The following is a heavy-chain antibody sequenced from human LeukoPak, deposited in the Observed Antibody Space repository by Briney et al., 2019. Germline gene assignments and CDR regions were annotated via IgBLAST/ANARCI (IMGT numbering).Heavy chain of an antibody. CDR3: ARDPASYSSSSGGGWFDP. D-gene: IGHD6-6*01. V-gene: IGHV4-4*07. CDR2: IYTSGST. CDR1: GGSISSYY. Sequence: SETLSLTCTVSGGSISSYYWSWIRQPAGKGLEWIGRIYTSGSTNYNPSLKSRVTMSVDTSKNQFSLKLSSVTAADTAVYYCARDPASYSSSSGGGWFDPWGQGTLVTVSS. J-gene: IGHJ5*02.